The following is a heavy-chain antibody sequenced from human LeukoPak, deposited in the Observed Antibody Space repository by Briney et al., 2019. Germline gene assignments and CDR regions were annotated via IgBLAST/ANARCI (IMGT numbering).Heavy chain of an antibody. D-gene: IGHD2-21*01. CDR3: ARVGMEIGWSLEL. CDR1: GYIFRSYG. Sequence: GASVKVSCKASGYIFRSYGLSWVRQAPGQGLEWLGWISCYNGETRYAQNLQGRVTLTTDTSTTTVYMELRSLRSDDTAVYYCARVGMEIGWSLELWGRGTLVAVSS. CDR2: ISCYNGET. J-gene: IGHJ2*01. V-gene: IGHV1-18*01.